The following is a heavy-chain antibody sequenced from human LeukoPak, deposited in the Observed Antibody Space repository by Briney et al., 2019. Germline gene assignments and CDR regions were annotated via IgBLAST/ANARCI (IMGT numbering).Heavy chain of an antibody. V-gene: IGHV1-18*01. D-gene: IGHD4-23*01. Sequence: GASVKVSCKASGYTFTSYGISWVRQAPGQGLEWMGWISAYNGNTNYAQKLQGRVTMTTDTSTSTAYMELRRLRSDDTAVYYCARVRPIGPAVVPWYCDYWGQGTLVTVSS. CDR1: GYTFTSYG. CDR2: ISAYNGNT. J-gene: IGHJ4*02. CDR3: ARVRPIGPAVVPWYCDY.